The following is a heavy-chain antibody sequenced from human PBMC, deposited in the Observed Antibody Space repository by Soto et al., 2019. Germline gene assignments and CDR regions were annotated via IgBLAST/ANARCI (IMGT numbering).Heavy chain of an antibody. D-gene: IGHD5-18*01. J-gene: IGHJ4*02. Sequence: EVQLVESGGGLVQPGGSLRLSCAASGFTFSSYSMNWVRQAPGKGLEWVSYISSGSNTIYYADSVKGRFTISRDNAKNSLYLQTNSLRDEDTAVYYCARVGYSYPFDYWGQGTLLTVSS. CDR3: ARVGYSYPFDY. CDR2: ISSGSNTI. CDR1: GFTFSSYS. V-gene: IGHV3-48*02.